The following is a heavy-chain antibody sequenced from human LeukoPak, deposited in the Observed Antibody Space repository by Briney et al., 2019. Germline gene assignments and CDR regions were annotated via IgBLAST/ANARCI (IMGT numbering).Heavy chain of an antibody. CDR2: ISSRSGYI. D-gene: IGHD3-22*01. CDR3: AREEDYFDSSGYYLSAFDI. V-gene: IGHV3-21*01. CDR1: GFTFSTYT. Sequence: PGGSLRLSCAASGFTFSTYTMNWVRQAPGKGLEWVSSISSRSGYIYHADSVKGRFTISRDNAKNSLYLQMNSLRAEDTAVYYCAREEDYFDSSGYYLSAFDIWGQGTMVTVSS. J-gene: IGHJ3*02.